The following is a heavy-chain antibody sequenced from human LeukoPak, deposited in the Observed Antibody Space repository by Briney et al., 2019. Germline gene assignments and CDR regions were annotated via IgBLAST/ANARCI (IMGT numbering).Heavy chain of an antibody. D-gene: IGHD3-10*01. CDR1: GGSISSSSYY. V-gene: IGHV4-39*07. CDR2: IYYSGST. Sequence: SETLSLTCTVSGGSISSSSYYWGWIRQPPGKGLEWIGSIYYSGSTYYNPSLKSRVTISVDTSKNQFSLKLSSVTAADTAAYYCARGQFIYGTYNWFDPWGQGTLVTVSS. CDR3: ARGQFIYGTYNWFDP. J-gene: IGHJ5*02.